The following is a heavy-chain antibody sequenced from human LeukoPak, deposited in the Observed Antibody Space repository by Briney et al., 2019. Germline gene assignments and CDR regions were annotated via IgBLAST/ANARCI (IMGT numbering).Heavy chain of an antibody. J-gene: IGHJ6*02. CDR2: GTVSGGTT. Sequence: SGGSLRLSCAASEFTFSSYAMQWVRQAPGKGLGWVSGGTVSGGTTYYTDSVKGRFIISRDNSKNTLYLQMNSLRAEDSAVYYCAKYLTARGPPYALDVWGQGTTVTVSS. D-gene: IGHD1-14*01. V-gene: IGHV3-23*01. CDR1: EFTFSSYA. CDR3: AKYLTARGPPYALDV.